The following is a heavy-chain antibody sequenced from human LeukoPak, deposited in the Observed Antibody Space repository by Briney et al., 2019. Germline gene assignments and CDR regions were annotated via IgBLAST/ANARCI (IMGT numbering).Heavy chain of an antibody. J-gene: IGHJ3*01. V-gene: IGHV1-2*02. Sequence: ASVKVSCKASGYTFNGYYMHWVRQAPGQGLEGMGWIKPNSGGTNYAQKFQGRVTMTRDTSISTAHMELSRLRSDDTAVYYCARSNHYYGSGSGDAFDLWGQGTKVTVSS. D-gene: IGHD3-10*01. CDR2: IKPNSGGT. CDR1: GYTFNGYY. CDR3: ARSNHYYGSGSGDAFDL.